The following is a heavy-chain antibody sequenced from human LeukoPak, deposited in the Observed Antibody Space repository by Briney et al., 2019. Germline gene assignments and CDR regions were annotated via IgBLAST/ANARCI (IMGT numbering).Heavy chain of an antibody. CDR3: ARVHSSSWSPYYFDY. V-gene: IGHV5-51*01. J-gene: IGHJ4*02. CDR2: IYPGDSDA. D-gene: IGHD6-13*01. Sequence: GESLKISCKGSGYSFTSYWIGWVRQMPGKGLEWMGIIYPGDSDARYSPSFQGQGTISADKSISTAYLQWSSLKASDTAMYYCARVHSSSWSPYYFDYWGQGTLVIVSS. CDR1: GYSFTSYW.